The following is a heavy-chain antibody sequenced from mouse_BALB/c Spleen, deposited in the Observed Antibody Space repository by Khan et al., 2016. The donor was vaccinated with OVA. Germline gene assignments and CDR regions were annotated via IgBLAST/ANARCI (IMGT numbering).Heavy chain of an antibody. CDR2: INTYTGEP. V-gene: IGHV9-3-1*01. CDR1: GYTFTNYG. CDR3: ARTGGYFDV. J-gene: IGHJ1*01. Sequence: QIQLVQSGPELKKPGETVKISCKASGYTFTNYGMNWVKQAPGKGLKWMGWINTYTGEPTYADDFKGRFAFSLETSASTAYLQINNLKNEDTATYFGARTGGYFDVWGAGTTVTVSS. D-gene: IGHD4-1*01.